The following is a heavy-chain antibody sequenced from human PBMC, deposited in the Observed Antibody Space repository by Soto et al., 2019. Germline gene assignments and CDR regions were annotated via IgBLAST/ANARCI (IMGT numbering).Heavy chain of an antibody. CDR1: GGTFSNLG. CDR3: AGECTPYYYYYYMDV. V-gene: IGHV3-30*03. Sequence: PGRSLRLPYAASGGTFSNLGMHWVRQAPGKGLEWVAVISYDGSNKYYADSVKGRFTISRDNSKNTLYLQMNSLRAEDTAVYYCAGECTPYYYYYYMDVWGKGTTVTV. J-gene: IGHJ6*03. CDR2: ISYDGSNK. D-gene: IGHD2-15*01.